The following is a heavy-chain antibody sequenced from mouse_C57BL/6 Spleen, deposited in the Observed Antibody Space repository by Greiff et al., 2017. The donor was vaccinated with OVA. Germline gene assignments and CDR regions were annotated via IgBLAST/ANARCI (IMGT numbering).Heavy chain of an antibody. D-gene: IGHD1-1*01. CDR2: INPSSGYT. V-gene: IGHV1-4*01. CDR3: ARWGYYGSSHYAMDY. J-gene: IGHJ4*01. CDR1: GYTFTSYT. Sequence: QVQLKQSWAELARPGASVKMSCKASGYTFTSYTMHWVKQRPGQGLEWIGYINPSSGYTKYNQKFKDKATLTADKSSSTAYMQLSSLTSEDSAVYYCARWGYYGSSHYAMDYWGQGTSVTVSS.